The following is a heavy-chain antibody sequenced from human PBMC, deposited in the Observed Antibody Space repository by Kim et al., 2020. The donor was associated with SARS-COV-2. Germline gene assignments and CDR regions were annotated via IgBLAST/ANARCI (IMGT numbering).Heavy chain of an antibody. D-gene: IGHD6-13*01. CDR3: ASPQQLGSDY. J-gene: IGHJ4*02. V-gene: IGHV4-39*01. CDR2: IYYSGST. Sequence: SETLSLTCTVSGGSISSSSYYWGWIRQPPGKGLEWIGSIYYSGSTYYNPSLKSRVTISVDTSKNQFSLKLSSVTAADTAVYYCASPQQLGSDYWGQGTLVTVSS. CDR1: GGSISSSSYY.